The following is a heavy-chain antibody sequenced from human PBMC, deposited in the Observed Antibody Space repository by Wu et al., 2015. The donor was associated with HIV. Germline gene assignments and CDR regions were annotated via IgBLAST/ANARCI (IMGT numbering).Heavy chain of an antibody. CDR2: ISHGGHT. V-gene: IGHV4-34*02. CDR3: AGRRRPNWGSIENPYYFDL. D-gene: IGHD7-27*01. J-gene: IGHJ4*02. Sequence: QVQLQQWGAGLLKPSETLSLTCAVYGGSLSDYYWTSIRQAPGKGLEWIGEISHGGHTNYNPSLKSRVTMSADTSKNQFSLKLNSVTAADTAVYYCAGRRRPNWGSIENPYYFDLWGQGTLVTVSS. CDR1: GGSLSDYY.